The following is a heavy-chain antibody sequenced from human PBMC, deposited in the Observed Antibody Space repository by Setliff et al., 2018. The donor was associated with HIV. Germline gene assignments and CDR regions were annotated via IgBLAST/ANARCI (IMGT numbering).Heavy chain of an antibody. D-gene: IGHD1-26*01. V-gene: IGHV1-3*03. CDR1: GYTFTNYA. CDR2: INAGNGNT. CDR3: ARFRKFQLVGALDY. Sequence: GASVKVSCKASGYTFTNYAMHWLRQAPGQRLEWMGWINAGNGNTRYSQEFQGRVTITRDTSATTAYMEVSSLRSEDTAVYYCARFRKFQLVGALDYWGQGTLVTVSS. J-gene: IGHJ4*02.